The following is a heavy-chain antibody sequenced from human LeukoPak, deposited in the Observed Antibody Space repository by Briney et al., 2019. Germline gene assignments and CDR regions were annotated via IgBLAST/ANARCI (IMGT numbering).Heavy chain of an antibody. V-gene: IGHV3-48*01. Sequence: GGSLRLSCAASGFTFSSYGMTWVRQAPGKGLEWVSYISSSSSTIYYADSVKGRFTISRDNAKNSLYLQMNSLRAEDTAVYYCARDPYGDYEVYWGQGTLVTVSS. D-gene: IGHD4-17*01. CDR1: GFTFSSYG. CDR2: ISSSSSTI. CDR3: ARDPYGDYEVY. J-gene: IGHJ4*02.